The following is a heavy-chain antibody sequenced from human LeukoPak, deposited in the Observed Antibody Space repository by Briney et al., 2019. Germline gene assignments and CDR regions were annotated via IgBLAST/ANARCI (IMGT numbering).Heavy chain of an antibody. V-gene: IGHV1-69*04. Sequence: SVKVSCKASGGTFSSYAISWVRQAPGQGLEWMGRIIPILGIANYAQKFQGRVTITADKSTSTAYMELSSLRSEDTAVYYCARRMTTVTTGAAFDIWGQGTMVTVSS. J-gene: IGHJ3*02. CDR2: IIPILGIA. CDR3: ARRMTTVTTGAAFDI. D-gene: IGHD4-17*01. CDR1: GGTFSSYA.